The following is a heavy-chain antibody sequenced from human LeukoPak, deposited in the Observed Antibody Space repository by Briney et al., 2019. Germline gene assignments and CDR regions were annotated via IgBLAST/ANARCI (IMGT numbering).Heavy chain of an antibody. CDR2: IYTSGST. CDR1: GGSISSYY. Sequence: SETLSLTCTVSGGSISSYYWSWIRQPAGKGLEWIGRIYTSGSTNYNPSLKSRVTMSVDTSKNQFSLKLSSVTAADTAVYYCARDSRGSGSYRSNYWYFDLWGRGTLVTVSS. CDR3: ARDSRGSGSYRSNYWYFDL. J-gene: IGHJ2*01. V-gene: IGHV4-4*07. D-gene: IGHD3-10*01.